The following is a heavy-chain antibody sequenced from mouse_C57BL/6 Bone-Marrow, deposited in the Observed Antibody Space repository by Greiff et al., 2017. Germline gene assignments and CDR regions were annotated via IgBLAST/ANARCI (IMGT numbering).Heavy chain of an antibody. CDR3: AQGLRRFDY. D-gene: IGHD2-4*01. CDR2: INPSDREH. CDR1: GYTFTSYW. J-gene: IGHJ2*01. Sequence: QVQLQQPGAELVRPGYSVKLSCKASGYTFTSYWMPWVKQRPIQGLEWIGNINPSDREHQYNQKFKDKATLTVDKSSSTSYMPLSSLTSDDSSVYYCAQGLRRFDYWVQGTTLTVSS. V-gene: IGHV1-52*01.